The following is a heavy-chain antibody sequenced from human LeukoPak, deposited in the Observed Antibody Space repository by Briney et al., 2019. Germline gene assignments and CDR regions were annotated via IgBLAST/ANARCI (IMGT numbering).Heavy chain of an antibody. CDR2: IYHGGST. V-gene: IGHV4-39*07. D-gene: IGHD1/OR15-1a*01. CDR3: ARIMEHGHVGVDY. Sequence: KPSETLSLTCTVSGGSISRSGYYWGWIRQPPGKGLKWIGSIYHGGSTYYNPSLKSRVTISIDTSKNQFSLKLISVTAADTAVYYCARIMEHGHVGVDYWGQGTLITVSS. J-gene: IGHJ4*02. CDR1: GGSISRSGYY.